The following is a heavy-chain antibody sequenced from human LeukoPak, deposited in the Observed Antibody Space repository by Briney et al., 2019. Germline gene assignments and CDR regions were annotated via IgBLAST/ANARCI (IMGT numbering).Heavy chain of an antibody. CDR1: GDTVSSNSGV. V-gene: IGHV6-1*01. J-gene: IGHJ4*02. Sequence: SQTLSLTCAISGDTVSSNSGVWTWIRQSPSRGFEWLGRTFYRSKWYNHYAVSVKSRITINPDTSKNQFSLQLNSVTPEDTAVYYCAREAAAGWVDYWGQRTLDTVSS. CDR3: AREAAAGWVDY. CDR2: TFYRSKWYN. D-gene: IGHD6-13*01.